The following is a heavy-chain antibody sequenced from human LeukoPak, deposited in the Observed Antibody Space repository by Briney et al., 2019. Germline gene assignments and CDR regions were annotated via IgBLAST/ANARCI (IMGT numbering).Heavy chain of an antibody. CDR1: GFTFDDYA. D-gene: IGHD6-19*01. CDR3: AKGEYSSGWYSAFDI. Sequence: GGSLRLSCAASGFTFDDYAMHWVRQAPGKGLEWVSGISWNSGSIGYADSVKGRFTISRDNAKNSLYLQMNSLRAEDMALYYCAKGEYSSGWYSAFDIWGQGTMVTVSS. J-gene: IGHJ3*02. V-gene: IGHV3-9*03. CDR2: ISWNSGSI.